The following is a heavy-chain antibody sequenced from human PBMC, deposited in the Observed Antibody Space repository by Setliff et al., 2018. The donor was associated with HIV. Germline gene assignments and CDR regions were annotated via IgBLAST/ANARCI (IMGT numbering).Heavy chain of an antibody. D-gene: IGHD3-22*01. CDR2: NIPIFGTA. J-gene: IGHJ3*02. CDR3: ARDPGGYDSSGFDAFDI. CDR1: GAHFSSYA. Sequence: SVKISCKASGAHFSSYAISWGRQAPGQGLEWVGGNIPIFGTANYAQMFQGRVTITADESKGTAYMELSSLSSEDTAVYYCARDPGGYDSSGFDAFDIWG. V-gene: IGHV1-69*13.